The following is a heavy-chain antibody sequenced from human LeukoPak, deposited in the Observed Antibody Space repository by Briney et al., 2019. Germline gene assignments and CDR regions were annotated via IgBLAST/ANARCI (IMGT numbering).Heavy chain of an antibody. CDR1: GDRFTRYW. CDR2: IHPADSAT. J-gene: IGHJ1*01. Sequence: GESLKISCKASGDRFTRYWIGWVRQMPGKGLEWMGIIHPADSATLYSPSLQGQVTISADNSISTVYLQWSSLKASDTAMYYCGRRGCSGYGLLDDWGQGTLVTVSS. V-gene: IGHV5-51*01. CDR3: GRRGCSGYGLLDD. D-gene: IGHD5-12*01.